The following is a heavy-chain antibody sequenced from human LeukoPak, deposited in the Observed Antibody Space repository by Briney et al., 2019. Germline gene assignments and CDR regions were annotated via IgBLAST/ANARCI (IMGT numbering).Heavy chain of an antibody. CDR2: ITSRSSSI. CDR3: TRGGSYFEK. Sequence: GGSLRLSCVGSGYDFKRYSMNWVRQAPGKGLEWISYITSRSSSIFYAASVRGRFTISRDNAMNSLFLQMNSLRDEDTAVYYCTRGGSYFEKWGQGSLVT. V-gene: IGHV3-48*02. D-gene: IGHD3-10*01. CDR1: GYDFKRYS. J-gene: IGHJ4*02.